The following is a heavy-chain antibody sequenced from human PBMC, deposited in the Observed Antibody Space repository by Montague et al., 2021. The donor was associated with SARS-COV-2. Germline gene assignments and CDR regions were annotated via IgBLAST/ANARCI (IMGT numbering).Heavy chain of an antibody. CDR2: ISYDGSNK. J-gene: IGHJ6*02. CDR1: GFTFSSYG. D-gene: IGHD2-2*03. V-gene: IGHV3-30*03. Sequence: SLRLSCAASGFTFSSYGMHWVRQAPGKGLEWAAVISYDGSNKYYADSVKGRFTISRDNSKNTLYLQMNSLRAEDTAVYYCAGSLLDYYGMDVWGQGTTVTVSS. CDR3: AGSLLDYYGMDV.